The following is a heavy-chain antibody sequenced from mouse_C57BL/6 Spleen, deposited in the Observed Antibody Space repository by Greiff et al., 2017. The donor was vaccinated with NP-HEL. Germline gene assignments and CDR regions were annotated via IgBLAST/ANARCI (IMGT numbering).Heavy chain of an antibody. CDR2: IDPETGGT. V-gene: IGHV1-15*01. J-gene: IGHJ3*01. CDR3: TRWGGYGLDVD. CDR1: GYTFTDYE. D-gene: IGHD2-2*01. Sequence: VQLQQSGAELVRPGASVTLSCKASGYTFTDYEMHWVKQTPVHGLEWIGAIDPETGGTAYNQKFKGKAILTADKSSSTAYMELRSLTSEDSAVYYCTRWGGYGLDVDWGQGTLVTVSA.